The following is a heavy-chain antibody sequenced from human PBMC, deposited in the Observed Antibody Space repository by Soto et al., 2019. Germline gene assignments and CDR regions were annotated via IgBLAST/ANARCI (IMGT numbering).Heavy chain of an antibody. J-gene: IGHJ4*02. CDR2: VYNSGTT. CDR1: GPSISTRS. Sequence: SETLSLTCSVSGPSISTRSWNWIRQAAGKGLKWIGYVYNSGTTNFQPSLKSRVTISADTSKNEVSLELTSVTAADTAVYFCARGVSWSHYFDSWGQGILVTVSS. V-gene: IGHV4-59*11. CDR3: ARGVSWSHYFDS. D-gene: IGHD3-3*01.